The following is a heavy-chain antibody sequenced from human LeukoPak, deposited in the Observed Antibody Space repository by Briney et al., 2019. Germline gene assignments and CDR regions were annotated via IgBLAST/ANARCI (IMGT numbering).Heavy chain of an antibody. D-gene: IGHD5-24*01. Sequence: GGSLRLSCVASGFTFSSYAMSWVRQGLGKGLEWVSAISGSGGTISYADSVKGRFTISRDNSKNTLYLQMNSLRAEDTAVYYCARDRFRRDGYNYGRDGAFDIWGQGTMVTVSS. V-gene: IGHV3-23*01. CDR2: ISGSGGTI. J-gene: IGHJ3*02. CDR3: ARDRFRRDGYNYGRDGAFDI. CDR1: GFTFSSYA.